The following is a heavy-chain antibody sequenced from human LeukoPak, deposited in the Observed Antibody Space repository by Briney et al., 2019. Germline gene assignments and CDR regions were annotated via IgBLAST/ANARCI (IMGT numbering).Heavy chain of an antibody. V-gene: IGHV3-48*03. CDR1: GFTFSSYE. D-gene: IGHD3-10*02. J-gene: IGHJ6*04. CDR3: AELGITMIGGV. CDR2: ISSSGSTI. Sequence: AGGSLRLSSAASGFTFSSYEMNWVRQAPGKGLEGVSYISSSGSTIYYADSVKGRFTTSRDNAKNSLYLQMNSLRAEETAVYYCAELGITMIGGVWGKGTTVTISS.